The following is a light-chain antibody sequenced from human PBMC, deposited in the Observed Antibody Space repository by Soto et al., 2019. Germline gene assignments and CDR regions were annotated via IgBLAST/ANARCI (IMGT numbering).Light chain of an antibody. CDR2: DVS. V-gene: IGLV2-14*01. J-gene: IGLJ2*01. CDR3: SSYTRSNNVI. CDR1: SSDVGGYNY. Sequence: HSALTQPASVSGSPGQSITISCTGTSSDVGGYNYVSWYQQHPGKVPKLMIYDVSNRPSGVSNRFSGSKSGNTASLTISGLQAEDEADYYCSSYTRSNNVIFGGGTKLTVL.